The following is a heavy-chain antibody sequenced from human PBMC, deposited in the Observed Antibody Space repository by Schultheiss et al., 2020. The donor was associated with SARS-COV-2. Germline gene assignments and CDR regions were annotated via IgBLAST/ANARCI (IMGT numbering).Heavy chain of an antibody. CDR2: INANGDTT. J-gene: IGHJ4*02. D-gene: IGHD2-2*01. CDR3: AQFCSSFGVHY. CDR1: GFTFSSYA. Sequence: GESLKISCAASGFTFSSYAMHWVRQAPGKGLEYVSAINANGDTTYYADSVKGRFTISRDNTKNTMYLQMSSLGVEDTAVYYCAQFCSSFGVHYWGQGTLVTVSS. V-gene: IGHV3-64D*06.